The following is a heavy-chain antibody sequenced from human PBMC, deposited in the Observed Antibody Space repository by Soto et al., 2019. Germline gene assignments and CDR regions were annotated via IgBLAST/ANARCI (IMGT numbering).Heavy chain of an antibody. CDR1: GGSISSSSYY. V-gene: IGHV4-39*01. J-gene: IGHJ5*02. D-gene: IGHD3-9*01. CDR3: ARYGAGRYFASLGFDP. CDR2: IYYSGST. Sequence: SETLSLTCTVSGGSISSSSYYWGWIRQPPGKGLEWIGSIYYSGSTYYNPSLKSRVTISVDTSKNQFSLKLSSVTAADTAVYYCARYGAGRYFASLGFDPWGQGPLVTVS.